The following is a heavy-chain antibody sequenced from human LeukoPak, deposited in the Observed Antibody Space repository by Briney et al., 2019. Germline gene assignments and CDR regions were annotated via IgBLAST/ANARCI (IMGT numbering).Heavy chain of an antibody. CDR3: ARYYYDSSGYYYGY. CDR2: INPNSGGT. D-gene: IGHD3-22*01. CDR1: GYTFTDYY. V-gene: IGHV1-2*02. J-gene: IGHJ4*02. Sequence: ASVKVSCKASGYTFTDYYMHWVRQAPGQGLEWMGWINPNSGGTNYAQKFQGRVTMTRDTSISTAYMELSRLRSDDTAVYYCARYYYDSSGYYYGYWGQGTLVTVSS.